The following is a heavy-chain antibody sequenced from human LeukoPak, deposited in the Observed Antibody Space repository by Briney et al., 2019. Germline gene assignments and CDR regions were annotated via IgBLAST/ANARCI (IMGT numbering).Heavy chain of an antibody. CDR3: ARDGYSSSSGPSYYYYMDV. V-gene: IGHV4-4*02. CDR2: IYYSGST. D-gene: IGHD6-6*01. Sequence: SETLSLTCAVSGGSISSSNWWSWVRQPPGKGLEWIGSIYYSGSTYYNPSLKSRVTISVDTSKNQFSLKLSSVTAADTAVYYCARDGYSSSSGPSYYYYMDVWGKGTTVTVSS. CDR1: GGSISSSNW. J-gene: IGHJ6*03.